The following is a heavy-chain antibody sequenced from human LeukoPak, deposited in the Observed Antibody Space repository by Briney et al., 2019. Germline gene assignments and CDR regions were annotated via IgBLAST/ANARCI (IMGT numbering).Heavy chain of an antibody. CDR3: VRSKSGAYGWFDP. D-gene: IGHD2-15*01. J-gene: IGHJ5*02. CDR2: IYYTGNT. Sequence: SETLSLTCTVSGGSISGYFWNWIRPPPGQGLEWIGYIYYTGNTNYNPSLKGQVTISIDTSKNQFSLNVNSVTAADAAMYYCVRSKSGAYGWFDPWGPGTLVTVSS. CDR1: GGSISGYF. V-gene: IGHV4-59*01.